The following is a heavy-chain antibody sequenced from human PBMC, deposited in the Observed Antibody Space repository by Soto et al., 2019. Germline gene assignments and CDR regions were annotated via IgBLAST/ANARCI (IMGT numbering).Heavy chain of an antibody. CDR2: TYYRSKWYN. D-gene: IGHD2-15*01. CDR3: ARDDLGYCSGGSCYTYYYYGMDV. J-gene: IGHJ6*02. Sequence: SQTLSLTCAISGDSVSSNSAAWNWIRQSPSRGLEWLGRTYYRSKWYNDYAVSVKSRITINPDTPKNQFSLQLNSVTPEDTAVYYCARDDLGYCSGGSCYTYYYYGMDVWGHGTTVTASS. V-gene: IGHV6-1*01. CDR1: GDSVSSNSAA.